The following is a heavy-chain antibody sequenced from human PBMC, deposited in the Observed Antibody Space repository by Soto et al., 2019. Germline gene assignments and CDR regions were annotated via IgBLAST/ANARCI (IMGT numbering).Heavy chain of an antibody. J-gene: IGHJ5*02. Sequence: EVQLVESGGDLVQPGGSLRLSCVASGFSFSSTGMNWVRQAPGKGLEWLSYISSGSDATYYADSVKGRFTISRDNAKNSLFLQMNSLRAEDTAIYYSARGFYDTSRYFPSYNWFDPWGQGTLVTVSS. CDR3: ARGFYDTSRYFPSYNWFDP. D-gene: IGHD3-22*01. CDR1: GFSFSSTG. V-gene: IGHV3-48*01. CDR2: ISSGSDAT.